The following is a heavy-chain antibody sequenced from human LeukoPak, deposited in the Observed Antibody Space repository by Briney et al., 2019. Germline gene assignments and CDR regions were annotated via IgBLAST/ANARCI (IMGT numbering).Heavy chain of an antibody. CDR3: ARQTSGYDY. CDR2: INPNSGST. Sequence: ASVKVSCKASGYTITDYYIHWVRQAPGQGLEWMGWINPNSGSTNYAQKFQGRVTMTRDTSINTAYMVLSRLRSDDTGVYYCARQTSGYDYWGQGTLVTVSS. J-gene: IGHJ4*02. CDR1: GYTITDYY. V-gene: IGHV1-2*02. D-gene: IGHD5-12*01.